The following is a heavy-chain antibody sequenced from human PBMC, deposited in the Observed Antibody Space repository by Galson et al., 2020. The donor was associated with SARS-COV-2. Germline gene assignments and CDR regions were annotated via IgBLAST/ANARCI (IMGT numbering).Heavy chain of an antibody. CDR2: FDPEDGET. Sequence: ASVKVSCKVSGYTLTELSMHWVRQAPGKGLEWMGGFDPEDGETIYAQKFQGRVTMTEDTSTDTAYMELSSLRSEDTAVYYCATVVVVVTAISGAEYFQHWGQGTLVTVSS. CDR1: GYTLTELS. J-gene: IGHJ1*01. CDR3: ATVVVVVTAISGAEYFQH. V-gene: IGHV1-24*01. D-gene: IGHD2-21*02.